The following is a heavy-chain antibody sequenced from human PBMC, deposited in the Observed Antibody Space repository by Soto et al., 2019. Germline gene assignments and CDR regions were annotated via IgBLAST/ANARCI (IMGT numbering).Heavy chain of an antibody. Sequence: PSLTCDVPRGSLSSSNWWSWVRQPPGKGLEWIGEVYHSGSTNYNPSLKSRGNISVDKSQNQFSLKLSSATAADKAREYCARGRYRYGGIYEYYGMDVWGQGTTVTVSS. CDR2: VYHSGST. J-gene: IGHJ6*02. CDR1: RGSLSSSNW. V-gene: IGHV4-4*02. CDR3: ARGRYRYGGIYEYYGMDV. D-gene: IGHD1-26*01.